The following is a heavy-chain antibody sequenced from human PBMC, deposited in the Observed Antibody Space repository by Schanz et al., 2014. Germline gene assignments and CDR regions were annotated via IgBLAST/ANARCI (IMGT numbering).Heavy chain of an antibody. Sequence: QVQLQESGPGLVKPSETLSLTCTVSGGSISSFYWSWIRQPAGKGLEWIGRIYTNGSTKYNPSLKSRATMSVDASKTQFSLKLSSVTAADTAVYYCAGSWGGSSWFDFWGQGTLVTVSS. V-gene: IGHV4-4*07. J-gene: IGHJ4*02. D-gene: IGHD6-13*01. CDR2: IYTNGST. CDR3: AGSWGGSSWFDF. CDR1: GGSISSFY.